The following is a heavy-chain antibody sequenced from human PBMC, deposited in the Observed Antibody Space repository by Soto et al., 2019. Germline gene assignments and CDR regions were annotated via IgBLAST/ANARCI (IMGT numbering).Heavy chain of an antibody. Sequence: SETLSLTCTVSGGSISSYYWSWIRQPPGKGLEWIGYIYYSGSTNYNPSLKSRVTISVDTSKNQFSLKLSSVTAADTAVYYCARGYPADDYGDYIDYWGQGTLVTVSS. CDR2: IYYSGST. CDR1: GGSISSYY. V-gene: IGHV4-59*12. J-gene: IGHJ4*02. D-gene: IGHD4-17*01. CDR3: ARGYPADDYGDYIDY.